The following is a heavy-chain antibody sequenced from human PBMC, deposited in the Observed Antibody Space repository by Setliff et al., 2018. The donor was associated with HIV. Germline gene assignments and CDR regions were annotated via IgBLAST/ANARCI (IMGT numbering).Heavy chain of an antibody. Sequence: SETLSLTCIVSGDSISSARHYWGWIRQPPGKGLEWIGSVYYSGDTYYNPSLKSRVTIFVDTSKNQFSLKLNSVTAADTAIYYCARQWAERVMDVWGNGTTVTVSS. D-gene: IGHD1-26*01. CDR1: GDSISSARHY. J-gene: IGHJ6*03. CDR2: VYYSGDT. V-gene: IGHV4-39*01. CDR3: ARQWAERVMDV.